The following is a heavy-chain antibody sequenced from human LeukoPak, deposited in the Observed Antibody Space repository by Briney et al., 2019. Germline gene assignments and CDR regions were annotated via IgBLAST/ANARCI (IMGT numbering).Heavy chain of an antibody. D-gene: IGHD2-2*01. J-gene: IGHJ4*02. V-gene: IGHV1-2*02. Sequence: ASVKVSCKASGYTFTYYYMHWVRQAPGQGFEWMGWINPNDGDTNYAQKFQGRVTMNRDTAISTAHMEVTRLRSDDTAVYYCARANFLYCSSTTCLFYYWGQGTLVTVSS. CDR1: GYTFTYYY. CDR2: INPNDGDT. CDR3: ARANFLYCSSTTCLFYY.